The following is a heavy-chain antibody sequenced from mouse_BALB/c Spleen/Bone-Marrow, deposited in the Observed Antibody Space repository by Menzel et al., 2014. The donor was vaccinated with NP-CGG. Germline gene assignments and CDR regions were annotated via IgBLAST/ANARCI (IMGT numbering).Heavy chain of an antibody. D-gene: IGHD2-5*01. CDR1: GYTFTSYW. CDR3: ARPYSNYDAMDY. J-gene: IGHJ4*01. Sequence: QVQLQQSGAELARPGASVKLSCKASGYTFTSYWMQWVKQRPRQGLEWIGAIYPGDGDTRYTQKFRGKATLTVDKSSNTAYMQLSSLTSEDSAVYFCARPYSNYDAMDYWGQGTSVTVSS. V-gene: IGHV1-87*01. CDR2: IYPGDGDT.